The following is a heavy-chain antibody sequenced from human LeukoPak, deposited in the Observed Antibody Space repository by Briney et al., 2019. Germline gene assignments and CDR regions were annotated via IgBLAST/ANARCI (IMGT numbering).Heavy chain of an antibody. CDR2: TSWDGGNT. Sequence: GGSLRLSCAASGFTVDEYTMHWVRQAPGKGLEWVSLTSWDGGNTYYADSVKGRFTIPRDNSKNSLYLQMNSLRTEDTALYYCAKDSAGGSYFDYWGQGTLVTVSS. CDR1: GFTVDEYT. D-gene: IGHD3-16*01. J-gene: IGHJ4*02. V-gene: IGHV3-43*01. CDR3: AKDSAGGSYFDY.